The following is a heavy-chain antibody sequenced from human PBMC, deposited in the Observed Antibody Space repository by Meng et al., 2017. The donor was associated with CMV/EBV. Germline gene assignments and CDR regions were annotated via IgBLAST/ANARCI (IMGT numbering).Heavy chain of an antibody. V-gene: IGHV4-39*07. CDR1: GGSISSSSYY. D-gene: IGHD3-10*01. J-gene: IGHJ4*02. CDR2: IYYSGST. Sequence: QPQLQEPGPGLVKPSETLSLTGTVSGGSISSSSYYWGWIRQPPGKGLEWIGSIYYSGSTYYNPSLKSRVTISVDTSKNQFSLKLSSVTAADTAVYYCASLAGDYWGQGTLVTVSS. CDR3: ASLAGDY.